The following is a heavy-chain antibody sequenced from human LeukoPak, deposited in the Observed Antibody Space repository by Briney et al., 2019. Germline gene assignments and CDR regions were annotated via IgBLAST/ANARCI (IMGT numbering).Heavy chain of an antibody. J-gene: IGHJ4*02. V-gene: IGHV3-74*01. Sequence: GGSLRLSCAASGNYWMHWVRQAPGKGLVWVSHINSDGSWTSYADSVKGRFTISKDNAKNTVYPQMNSLRAEDTAVYYCVSFYETYWGRGTLVTVSS. D-gene: IGHD2/OR15-2a*01. CDR3: VSFYETY. CDR1: GNYW. CDR2: INSDGSWT.